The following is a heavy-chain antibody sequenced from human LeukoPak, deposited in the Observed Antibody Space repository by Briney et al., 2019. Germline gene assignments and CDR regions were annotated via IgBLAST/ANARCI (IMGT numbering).Heavy chain of an antibody. J-gene: IGHJ4*02. CDR1: GFKFSNYG. D-gene: IGHD3-9*01. V-gene: IGHV3-30*03. CDR3: TSGYYYYVDY. CDR2: ISYDGSNK. Sequence: GGSLRLSCAASGFKFSNYGMHWVRQAPGKGLEWVAVISYDGSNKYYADSVKGRFTISRDNSKNTLYLQVNSLRAEDTAFYYCTSGYYYYVDYWGQGTLVTVSS.